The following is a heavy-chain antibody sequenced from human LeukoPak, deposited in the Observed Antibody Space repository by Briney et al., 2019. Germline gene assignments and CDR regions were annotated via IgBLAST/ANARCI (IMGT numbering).Heavy chain of an antibody. J-gene: IGHJ4*02. CDR2: ISGSGTSK. Sequence: PGGSLRLSCTASGYTFNSYAMSWVGQAPGKGLEWVSGISGSGTSKYYEDSVKGGFTISRDNSKNTLYLQMNSLRAEDRALYYCAKEPASGSCFDYWGQGTLVTVSS. CDR3: AKEPASGSCFDY. V-gene: IGHV3-23*01. CDR1: GYTFNSYA. D-gene: IGHD3-10*01.